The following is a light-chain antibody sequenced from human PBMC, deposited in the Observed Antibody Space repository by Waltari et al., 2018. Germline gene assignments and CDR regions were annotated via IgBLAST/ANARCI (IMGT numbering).Light chain of an antibody. J-gene: IGKJ4*01. Sequence: EIVMTQSPATLSVSPGERATLSCRASQSVRNTLAWYQQKPGQAPRLLIYDSSSRATGIPVRFSGSGSGTEFTLTISSLQSEDFAFYYCQQYSNWPPGITFGGGTKVEIK. V-gene: IGKV3-15*01. CDR2: DSS. CDR1: QSVRNT. CDR3: QQYSNWPPGIT.